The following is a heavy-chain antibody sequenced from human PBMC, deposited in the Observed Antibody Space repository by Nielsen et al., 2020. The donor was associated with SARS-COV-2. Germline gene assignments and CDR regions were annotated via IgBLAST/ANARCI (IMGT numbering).Heavy chain of an antibody. V-gene: IGHV4-34*01. D-gene: IGHD3-10*01. J-gene: IGHJ6*02. Sequence: RQAPGKGLEWIGEINHSGSTNYNPPLKSRVTISVDTSKNQFSLKLSSVTAADTAVYYCARGYYGSGSYYNRARVHYYGMDVWGQGTTVTVSS. CDR2: INHSGST. CDR3: ARGYYGSGSYYNRARVHYYGMDV.